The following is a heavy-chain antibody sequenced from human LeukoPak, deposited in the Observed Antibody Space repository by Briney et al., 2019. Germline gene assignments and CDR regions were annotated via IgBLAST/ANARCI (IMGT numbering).Heavy chain of an antibody. CDR3: ARGSIAAAGIVPFDY. D-gene: IGHD6-13*01. V-gene: IGHV4-31*03. CDR1: GGSISSGGYY. J-gene: IGHJ4*02. CDR2: IYYSGST. Sequence: SETLSLTCTVSGGSISSGGYYWRWIRQHPGKGLEWIGYIYYSGSTYYNPSLKSRVTISVDTSKNQFSLKLSSVTAADTAVYYCARGSIAAAGIVPFDYWGQGTLVTVSS.